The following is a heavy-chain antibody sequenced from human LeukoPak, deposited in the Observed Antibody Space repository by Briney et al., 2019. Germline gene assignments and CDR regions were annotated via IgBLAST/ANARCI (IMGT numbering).Heavy chain of an antibody. V-gene: IGHV3-23*01. J-gene: IGHJ4*02. CDR3: AIHESSIPY. D-gene: IGHD1-26*01. CDR1: GLTFSNYA. CDR2: ISAGSGST. Sequence: GASLRLSCAASGLTFSNYAMTWVRQAPGNGQEWVSGISAGSGSTYYADSVKGRFTISRDNSKNTLYLQMSSLRAEDTAIYYCAIHESSIPYWGQGTLVTVSS.